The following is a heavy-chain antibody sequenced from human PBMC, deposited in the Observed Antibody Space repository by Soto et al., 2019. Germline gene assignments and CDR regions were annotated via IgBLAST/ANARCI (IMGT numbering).Heavy chain of an antibody. CDR3: ATVNDSSGYYSLFDY. CDR1: GFTFSSYA. Sequence: PGGSLRLSCAASGFTFSSYAMNWVRQAPGKGLEWVSAISGSGGSTYYADSVKGRFTISRDNSKNTVYLQMNSLRAEDTAVYYCATVNDSSGYYSLFDYWGQGTLVTVSS. D-gene: IGHD3-22*01. J-gene: IGHJ4*02. V-gene: IGHV3-23*01. CDR2: ISGSGGST.